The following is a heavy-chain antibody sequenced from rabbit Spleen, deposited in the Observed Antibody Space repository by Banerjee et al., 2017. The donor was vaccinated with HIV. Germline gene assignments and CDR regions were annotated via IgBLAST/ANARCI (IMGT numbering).Heavy chain of an antibody. CDR3: ARDLTGVIGWNFGW. Sequence: QEQLEESGGDLVKPEGSLTLTCTASGFSFSSSYWMCWVRQAPGKGLEWIACISGGSSGSIYYANWAKGRFTITKTSTTVTLQMTSLTAADTATYFCARDLTGVIGWNFGWWGQGTL. CDR1: GFSFSSSYW. D-gene: IGHD4-1*01. CDR2: ISGGSSGSI. V-gene: IGHV1S45*01. J-gene: IGHJ3*01.